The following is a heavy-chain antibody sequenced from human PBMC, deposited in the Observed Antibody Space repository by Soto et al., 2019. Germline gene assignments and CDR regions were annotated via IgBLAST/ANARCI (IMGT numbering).Heavy chain of an antibody. CDR2: IYYSGST. J-gene: IGHJ5*02. D-gene: IGHD2-15*01. CDR1: GGSISSSSDY. CDR3: ARVRGRLLRFDP. Sequence: PSETLSLTCTVSGGSISSSSDYWGWIRQPPGKGLEWIGSIYYSGSTYYNPSLKSRVTISVDTSKNQFSLKLSSVTAADTAVYYCARVRGRLLRFDPWGQGTLVTVSS. V-gene: IGHV4-39*07.